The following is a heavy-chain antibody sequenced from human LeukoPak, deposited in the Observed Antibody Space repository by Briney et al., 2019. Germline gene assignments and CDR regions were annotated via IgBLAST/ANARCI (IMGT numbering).Heavy chain of an antibody. CDR3: AICRSSYDPCFDS. Sequence: ASVKVSCKASGYIFVNFYMHWVRQAPGQGLEWMGRINPDSGGTNYAQKFQGRVTMTRDTSITTTYMEPSRLRSDDTAIYYCAICRSSYDPCFDSWGQGTLVTVSS. J-gene: IGHJ4*02. V-gene: IGHV1-2*06. CDR1: GYIFVNFY. CDR2: INPDSGGT. D-gene: IGHD5-12*01.